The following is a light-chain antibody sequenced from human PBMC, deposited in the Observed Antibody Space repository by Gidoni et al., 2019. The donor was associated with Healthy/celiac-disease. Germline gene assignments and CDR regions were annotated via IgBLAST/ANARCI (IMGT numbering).Light chain of an antibody. Sequence: SVLTQPPSASGTPGQGVTISGSGSSSNIGSNTVNWYQQLPGTAPKLLIYSNNQRPSGVPDRFSGSKSGTSASLAISGLQSEDEADYYCAAWDDSLNAGVFGGGTKLTVL. J-gene: IGLJ2*01. CDR3: AAWDDSLNAGV. CDR2: SNN. V-gene: IGLV1-44*01. CDR1: SSNIGSNT.